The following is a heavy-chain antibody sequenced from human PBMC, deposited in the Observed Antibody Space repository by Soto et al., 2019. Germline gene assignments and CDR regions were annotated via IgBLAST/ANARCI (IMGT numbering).Heavy chain of an antibody. CDR3: ARDRPSPYCSSTSCSSYFDY. J-gene: IGHJ4*02. CDR2: ISGSGGST. Sequence: GGSLRLSCAASGFTFSSYAMSWVRQAPGKGLGWVSAISGSGGSTYYADSVKGRFTISRDNSKNTLYLQMNSLRAEDTAVYYCARDRPSPYCSSTSCSSYFDYWGQGTLVTVSS. CDR1: GFTFSSYA. D-gene: IGHD2-2*01. V-gene: IGHV3-23*01.